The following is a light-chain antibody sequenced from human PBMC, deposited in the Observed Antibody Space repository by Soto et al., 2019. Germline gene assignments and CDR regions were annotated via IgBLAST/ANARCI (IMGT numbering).Light chain of an antibody. CDR2: DVS. CDR1: QGISNH. V-gene: IGKV1-16*01. CDR3: QQYHNYPVT. Sequence: DIEMTQSPPSVSASVGDRVTITCRASQGISNHLAWFQLKPGKAPKSLIYDVSSLQSGVTSTFSGSVSGTDFTLTISSLQPEDFATYYCQQYHNYPVTFGGGTKVEIK. J-gene: IGKJ4*01.